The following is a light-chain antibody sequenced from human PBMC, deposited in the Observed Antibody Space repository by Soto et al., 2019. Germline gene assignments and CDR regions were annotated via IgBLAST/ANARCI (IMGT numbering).Light chain of an antibody. Sequence: EIVVTQSPGTLSLSPGERATLSCRASQSVSSSYLAWYQQKPGQAPRLLVYAASCRATGIPDRFSGSGSGTDFTLTISRLEPEDFAVYYCQQYGSSLFTFGPGTKVDIK. J-gene: IGKJ3*01. CDR1: QSVSSSY. CDR2: AAS. V-gene: IGKV3-20*01. CDR3: QQYGSSLFT.